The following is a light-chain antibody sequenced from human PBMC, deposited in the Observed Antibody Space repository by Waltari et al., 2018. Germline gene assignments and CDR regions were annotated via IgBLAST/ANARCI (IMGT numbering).Light chain of an antibody. CDR1: QTVSRY. CDR2: HTS. CDR3: QKYDSLPAT. J-gene: IGKJ1*01. Sequence: EIALTQSPGTLSLSPGVRATLPCRASQTVSRYLAWYQLSPGQAPRLLIYHTSIRATGIPDTFSGSGSGTDFTLTNNRLEPEDFGVYYCQKYDSLPATFGQGTKVEIK. V-gene: IGKV3-20*01.